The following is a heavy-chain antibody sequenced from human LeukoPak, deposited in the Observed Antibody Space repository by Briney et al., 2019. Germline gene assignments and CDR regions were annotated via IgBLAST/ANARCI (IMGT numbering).Heavy chain of an antibody. J-gene: IGHJ4*02. CDR2: IYYSGST. CDR3: ARVVSGYDFWSGYQGSYFDY. Sequence: SEALSLTCTGSGRSISSYYWSWIRQPPGKGLEWIGYIYYSGSTHYNPSLKSRDNISVDTSQNQFSLKLSSVTAADTAVYYCARVVSGYDFWSGYQGSYFDYWGQGTLGTVS. V-gene: IGHV4-59*01. D-gene: IGHD3-3*01. CDR1: GRSISSYY.